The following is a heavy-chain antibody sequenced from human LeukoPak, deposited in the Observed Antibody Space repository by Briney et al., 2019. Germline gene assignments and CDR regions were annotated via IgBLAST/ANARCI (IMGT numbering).Heavy chain of an antibody. Sequence: PGGSLRLFCAASGFTFSSYSMNWVRQAPGKGLEWVSYISSSSTTYYRDSVKGRFTISRDNAKSSLYLQMNSLRDEDTAVYYCARDGNSFDNSGQGTMVTVSS. CDR1: GFTFSSYS. D-gene: IGHD1-26*01. CDR3: ARDGNSFDN. CDR2: ISSSSTT. V-gene: IGHV3-48*02. J-gene: IGHJ3*02.